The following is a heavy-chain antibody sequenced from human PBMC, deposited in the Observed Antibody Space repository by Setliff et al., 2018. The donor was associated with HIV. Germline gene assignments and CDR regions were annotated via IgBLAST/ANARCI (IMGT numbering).Heavy chain of an antibody. J-gene: IGHJ5*02. CDR3: ARNSQKGIQPLLPAS. D-gene: IGHD1-1*01. V-gene: IGHV4-38-2*01. CDR2: IYQSGSI. Sequence: PSETLSLTCAASGYSINSGFSRAWIRQPPGQGPQWIGSIYQSGSIYYNPSLQSRVTISVDSSKNQFSLNLFSVTAADTAVYYCARNSQKGIQPLLPASWGPGTLVTVSS. CDR1: GYSINSGFS.